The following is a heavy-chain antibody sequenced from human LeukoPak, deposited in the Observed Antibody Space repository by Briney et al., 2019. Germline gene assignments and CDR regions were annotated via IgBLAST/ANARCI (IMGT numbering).Heavy chain of an antibody. CDR2: ISSNGGST. CDR1: GFTFSSYA. V-gene: IGHV3-64*01. CDR3: ARVGFWDAFDI. J-gene: IGHJ3*02. D-gene: IGHD3-3*01. Sequence: GGSLRLSCAASGFTFSSYAMHWVRQAPGKGLEYVSAISSNGGSTYYANSVKGRFTISRDNSKNTLYLQMGSLRAEDMAVYYCARVGFWDAFDIWGQGTMVTVSS.